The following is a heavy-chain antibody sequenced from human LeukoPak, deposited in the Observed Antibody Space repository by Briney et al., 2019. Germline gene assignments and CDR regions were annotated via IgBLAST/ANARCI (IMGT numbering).Heavy chain of an antibody. D-gene: IGHD6-13*01. J-gene: IGHJ4*02. CDR1: GFTFSSYG. V-gene: IGHV3-30*18. Sequence: PGGSLRLSCAASGFTFSSYGMHWVRQAPGKGLEWVAVISYDGSNKYYADSVKGRFTISRDNSKNTLYLQMNSLRAEDTAVYYCAKGPGSGVAAAFFYWGQGTLVTVSS. CDR3: AKGPGSGVAAAFFY. CDR2: ISYDGSNK.